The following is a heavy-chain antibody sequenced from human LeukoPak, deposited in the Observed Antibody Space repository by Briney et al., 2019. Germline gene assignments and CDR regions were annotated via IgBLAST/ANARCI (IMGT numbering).Heavy chain of an antibody. CDR3: ARVLFDYYDSSGYYYAVGYGMDV. CDR1: GFTFSSYA. V-gene: IGHV3-23*01. Sequence: GGSLRLSCAASGFTFSSYAMSWVRQAPGKGLEWVSAISGSGGSTYYADSVKGRFTISRDNAKNSLYLQMNSLRAEDTAVYYCARVLFDYYDSSGYYYAVGYGMDVWGQGTTVTVSS. J-gene: IGHJ6*02. D-gene: IGHD3-22*01. CDR2: ISGSGGST.